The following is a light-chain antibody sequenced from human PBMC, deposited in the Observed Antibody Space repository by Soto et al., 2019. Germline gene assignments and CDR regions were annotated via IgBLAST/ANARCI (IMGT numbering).Light chain of an antibody. CDR2: EVS. CDR3: SSYTSSSTPHVV. CDR1: SSDVGGYNY. J-gene: IGLJ2*01. Sequence: QSALTQPASVSGSPGQSITISCTGTSSDVGGYNYVSWYQQQSGKAPKLMIHEVSNRPSGVSNRFSGSKSGNTASLTISGLQAEDEADYYCSSYTSSSTPHVVFGGGTKLTVL. V-gene: IGLV2-14*01.